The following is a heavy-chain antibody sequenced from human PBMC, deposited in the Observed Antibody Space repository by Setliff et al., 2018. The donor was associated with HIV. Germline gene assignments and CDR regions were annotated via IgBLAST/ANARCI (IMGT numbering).Heavy chain of an antibody. J-gene: IGHJ3*02. Sequence: SETLSLTCTVSGGSISSDSYYWGWIRQPPGKGLEWIASINYSGNTYHNPSLKTRVTISVDTSKSQFSLKLNSVTAADTGVYYCARLFQWMSYSFDIWGQGTVVTVSS. D-gene: IGHD5-12*01. CDR3: ARLFQWMSYSFDI. CDR2: INYSGNT. V-gene: IGHV4-39*01. CDR1: GGSISSDSYY.